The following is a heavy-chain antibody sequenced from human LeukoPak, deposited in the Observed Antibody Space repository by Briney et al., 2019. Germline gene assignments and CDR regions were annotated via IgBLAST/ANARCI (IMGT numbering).Heavy chain of an antibody. CDR1: GYSFTSYW. D-gene: IGHD5-12*01. CDR2: IYPGDSDT. V-gene: IGHV5-51*01. Sequence: GESLQISCQGSGYSFTSYWIGWVRQMPGKGLEWMGIIYPGDSDTRYNPSFQGQVTISADKSISTAYLQWSSLKASDTAMYYCGGGYEGQYFQHWGQGTLVTVSS. CDR3: GGGYEGQYFQH. J-gene: IGHJ1*01.